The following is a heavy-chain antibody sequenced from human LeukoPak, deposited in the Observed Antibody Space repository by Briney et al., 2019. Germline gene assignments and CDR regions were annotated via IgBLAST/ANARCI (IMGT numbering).Heavy chain of an antibody. CDR1: GGSISSGGYS. CDR3: ARNFANWYFDL. CDR2: IYHSGST. J-gene: IGHJ2*01. Sequence: KSSETLSLTCAVSGGSISSGGYSWSWIRQPPGKGLEWIGYIYHSGSTYYNPSLKSRVTISVDRSKNQFSLKLISVTAADTAVYYCARNFANWYFDLWGRGTLVTVSS. V-gene: IGHV4-30-2*02.